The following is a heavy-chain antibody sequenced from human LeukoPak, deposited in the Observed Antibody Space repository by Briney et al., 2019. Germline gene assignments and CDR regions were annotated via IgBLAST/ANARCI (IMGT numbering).Heavy chain of an antibody. CDR2: IIPIFGTA. V-gene: IGHV1-69*13. J-gene: IGHJ4*02. CDR3: ARGSTAMVTPDY. Sequence: SVKVSCKASGGTFSSYAISWVRQAPGQGLEWMGGIIPIFGTANYAQKFQGRVTITADESTSTAYMELSSLRSEGTAVYYCARGSTAMVTPDYWGQGTLVTVSS. D-gene: IGHD5-18*01. CDR1: GGTFSSYA.